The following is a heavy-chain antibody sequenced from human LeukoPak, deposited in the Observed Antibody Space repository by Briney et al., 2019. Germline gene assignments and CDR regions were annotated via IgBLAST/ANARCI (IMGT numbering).Heavy chain of an antibody. Sequence: PSETLSLTCTVSGGSISSSNYYWVWFRQPPGKSLEWIGSIYYTGITYQNPSLKSRVTISVDTSNNHSSLRLTSVTAADTAVYYCARTGFWVRGVISYCDYWGQGTLVTV. CDR3: ARTGFWVRGVISYCDY. J-gene: IGHJ4*02. CDR1: GGSISSSNYY. D-gene: IGHD3-10*01. V-gene: IGHV4-39*02. CDR2: IYYTGIT.